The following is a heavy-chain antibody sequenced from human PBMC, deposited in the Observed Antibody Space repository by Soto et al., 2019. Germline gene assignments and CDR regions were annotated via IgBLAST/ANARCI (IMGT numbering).Heavy chain of an antibody. J-gene: IGHJ4*02. D-gene: IGHD1-26*01. CDR3: ARDCSGSYEVQCN. V-gene: IGHV1-3*01. Sequence: QVQLVQSGAEVKKPGASVKVSCKASGYTFTSYAMHWVRQAPGQRLEWMGWINAGNGNTKYSQKFQGRVTITRDTSASTAYMELSSLRSEDTAVYYCARDCSGSYEVQCNWGQGTLVTVSS. CDR2: INAGNGNT. CDR1: GYTFTSYA.